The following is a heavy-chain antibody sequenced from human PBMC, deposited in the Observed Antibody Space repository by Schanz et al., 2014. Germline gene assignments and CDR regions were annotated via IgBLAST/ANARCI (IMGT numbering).Heavy chain of an antibody. CDR1: GFTFSTHA. J-gene: IGHJ3*02. CDR2: IGVDGTTT. V-gene: IGHV3-23*01. D-gene: IGHD3-10*01. Sequence: EVHLLESGGGLVEPGGSLRLSCTASGFTFSTHAMSWVRQAPGKGLEWVSVIGVDGTTTYYADSVKGRFTISRDNSKNTLYLQMNSLRAEDTAVYYCAKGRFGELSAFDIWGQGTRVTVSS. CDR3: AKGRFGELSAFDI.